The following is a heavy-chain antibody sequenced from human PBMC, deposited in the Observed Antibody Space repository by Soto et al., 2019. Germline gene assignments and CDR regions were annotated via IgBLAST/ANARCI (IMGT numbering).Heavy chain of an antibody. CDR2: IYYSGST. CDR1: GGSISSGGYY. J-gene: IGHJ6*02. Sequence: PSETLSLTCTVSGGSISSGGYYWSWIRQHPGKGLEWIGYIYYSGSTYYNPSLKSRVTISVDTSKNQFSLKLSSVTAAGTAVYYCARMGPTVTSDYYCYGMDVWGQGTTVTVSS. CDR3: ARMGPTVTSDYYCYGMDV. D-gene: IGHD4-17*01. V-gene: IGHV4-31*03.